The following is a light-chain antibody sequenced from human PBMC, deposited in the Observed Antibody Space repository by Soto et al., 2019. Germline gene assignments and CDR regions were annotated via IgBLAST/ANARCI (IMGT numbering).Light chain of an antibody. CDR1: SSDVGGYNY. CDR3: SSYTSSGTLNYV. CDR2: EVS. J-gene: IGLJ1*01. Sequence: QSALTQPASVSGSPGQSITISCTGTSSDVGGYNYVSWYQQHPGKAPKLMIYEVSNRPSGVSNRFSGSKSGNTASLTISGLQAEDEADYYCSSYTSSGTLNYVFGNGTKVTV. V-gene: IGLV2-14*01.